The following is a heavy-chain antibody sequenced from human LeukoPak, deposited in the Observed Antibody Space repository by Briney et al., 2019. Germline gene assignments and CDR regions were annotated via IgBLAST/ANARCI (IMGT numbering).Heavy chain of an antibody. CDR2: ISRSDGTI. J-gene: IGHJ6*02. CDR1: GFTLSSYD. Sequence: PGGSLRLSCAASGFTLSSYDMNWVRQASGKGLEWVSYISRSDGTIYYADAVKGRFTISRDNAKNSLYLQMNSLRAEDTAVYYCARDSWVEGRYYGMDVWGQGTTVTVSS. V-gene: IGHV3-48*03. CDR3: ARDSWVEGRYYGMDV. D-gene: IGHD2-15*01.